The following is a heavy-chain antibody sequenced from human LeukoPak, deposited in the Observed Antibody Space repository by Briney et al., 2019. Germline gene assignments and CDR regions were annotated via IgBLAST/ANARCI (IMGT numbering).Heavy chain of an antibody. CDR2: IYYSGST. CDR3: AREDYDSSGSPIPFDY. J-gene: IGHJ4*02. V-gene: IGHV4-59*01. Sequence: PSETLSLTCTVSGGSISSYYWSWIRQPPGKGLEWIGYIYYSGSTNYNPSLKSRVTISVDTSKNQFSLKLSSVTAADTAVYYCAREDYDSSGSPIPFDYWGQGTLVTVSS. CDR1: GGSISSYY. D-gene: IGHD3-22*01.